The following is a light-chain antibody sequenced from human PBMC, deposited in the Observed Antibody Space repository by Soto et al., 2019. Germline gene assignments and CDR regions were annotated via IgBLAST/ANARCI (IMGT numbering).Light chain of an antibody. Sequence: IQLTQSPSSLSASVGDRVTITCRASRGISSYLAWYQQKPGKAPKLLVYSASTLQSGVPSGFSGSGSGTDFTLTISSLQPEDFATCYCQQANSFPLTFGGGTKVDIK. J-gene: IGKJ4*01. V-gene: IGKV1-12*01. CDR3: QQANSFPLT. CDR2: SAS. CDR1: RGISSY.